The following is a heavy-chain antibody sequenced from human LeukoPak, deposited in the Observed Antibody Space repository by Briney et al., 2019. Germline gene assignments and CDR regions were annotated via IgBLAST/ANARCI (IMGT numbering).Heavy chain of an antibody. Sequence: GGALRLSCTACEFSISHYAMSWVRQAPGKGLEWVSADTSSTTSTYYASSVRGGFTISRDNSMNTLYLQMNSLRAHDTAVYYCSKAPLGACAGAVCYYLDVWGKGTTVIVSS. J-gene: IGHJ6*03. V-gene: IGHV3-23*01. CDR2: DTSSTTST. D-gene: IGHD2-8*02. CDR1: EFSISHYA. CDR3: SKAPLGACAGAVCYYLDV.